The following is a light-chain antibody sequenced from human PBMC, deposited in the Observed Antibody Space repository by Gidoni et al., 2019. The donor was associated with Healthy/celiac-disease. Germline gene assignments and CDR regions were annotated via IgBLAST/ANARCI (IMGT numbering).Light chain of an antibody. Sequence: QSALTQPASVSGYPGQSITISCTGTSSDVGGYNNVSWYQQHPGKAPKLMIYDVSNRPSGVSNRFSGSKSVTTASLPISGLQAEDEADYYCSSYTSSSTPYVFGGGTKLTVL. V-gene: IGLV2-14*03. J-gene: IGLJ3*02. CDR3: SSYTSSSTPYV. CDR1: SSDVGGYNN. CDR2: DVS.